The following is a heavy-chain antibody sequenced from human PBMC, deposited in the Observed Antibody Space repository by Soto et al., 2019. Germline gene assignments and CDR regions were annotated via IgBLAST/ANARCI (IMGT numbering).Heavy chain of an antibody. CDR1: GFEFSRFS. CDR2: IRDGPHT. V-gene: IGHV3-48*04. Sequence: EVELVESGGGLVQPGGSLRLSCAASGFEFSRFSMNWVRQAPGKGLEWIAYIRDGPHTYADSVKGRFTISRDSAKDSVSLQMNSLRAEDTAVYYCVRDHFWSFDSWGQGLLVTVSS. J-gene: IGHJ4*02. D-gene: IGHD2-8*02. CDR3: VRDHFWSFDS.